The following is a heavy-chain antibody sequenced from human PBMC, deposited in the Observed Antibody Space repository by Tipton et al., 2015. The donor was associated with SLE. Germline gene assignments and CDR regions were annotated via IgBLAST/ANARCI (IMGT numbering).Heavy chain of an antibody. J-gene: IGHJ6*02. CDR3: AKFYSMVVTYYYYYGMDV. V-gene: IGHV4-30-2*01. D-gene: IGHD4/OR15-4a*01. Sequence: LRLSCAVSGDSINSGDYSWSWIRQPPGKGLEWIGYIFRSGNAYYNPPLNSRVTISLDMSRNQFSLRLKSVTAADTAVYYCAKFYSMVVTYYYYYGMDVWGQGTTVTVSS. CDR2: IFRSGNA. CDR1: GDSINSGDYS.